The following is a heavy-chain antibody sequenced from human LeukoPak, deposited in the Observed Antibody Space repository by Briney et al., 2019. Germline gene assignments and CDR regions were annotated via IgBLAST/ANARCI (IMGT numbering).Heavy chain of an antibody. Sequence: PGGSLRLSCAASGFTFSSYSLGWVRQAPGKGLEWVSSIGGSTDYTYYADSVKGRFTIARDNSKNTVFLQMSSLRAEDTAVYYCAKVGSQNCHGDCYSRWFDPWGQGTLVTVSS. CDR3: AKVGSQNCHGDCYSRWFDP. V-gene: IGHV3-23*01. D-gene: IGHD2-21*02. CDR1: GFTFSSYS. J-gene: IGHJ5*02. CDR2: IGGSTDYT.